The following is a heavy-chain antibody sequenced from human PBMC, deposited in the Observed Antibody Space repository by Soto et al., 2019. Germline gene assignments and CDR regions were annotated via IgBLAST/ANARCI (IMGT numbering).Heavy chain of an antibody. CDR1: GGSFSGYY. V-gene: IGHV4-34*01. CDR3: ARVAEPCSGGSCYLSPSHQGFDY. Sequence: KPSETLSLTCAVYGGSFSGYYWSWIRQPPGKGLEWIGEINHSGSTNYNPSLKSRVTISVDTSKNQFSLKLSSVTAADTAVYYCARVAEPCSGGSCYLSPSHQGFDYWGQGTLVTVSS. J-gene: IGHJ4*02. CDR2: INHSGST. D-gene: IGHD2-15*01.